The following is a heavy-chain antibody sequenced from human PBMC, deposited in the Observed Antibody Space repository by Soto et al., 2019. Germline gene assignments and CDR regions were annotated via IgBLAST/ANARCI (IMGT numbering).Heavy chain of an antibody. CDR2: INHSGST. D-gene: IGHD3-10*01. Sequence: SETLSLTCAVYGGSFSGYYWSWIRQPPGKGLEWIGEINHSGSTNYNPSLKSRVTISVDTSKNQFSLKLSSVTAADTAVYYCARKRITMVRGGLRHWFDPWGQGTLVTVSS. CDR1: GGSFSGYY. CDR3: ARKRITMVRGGLRHWFDP. J-gene: IGHJ5*02. V-gene: IGHV4-34*01.